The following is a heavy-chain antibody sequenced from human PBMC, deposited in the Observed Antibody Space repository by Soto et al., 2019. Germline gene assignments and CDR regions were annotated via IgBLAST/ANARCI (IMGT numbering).Heavy chain of an antibody. V-gene: IGHV3-21*01. J-gene: IGHJ6*02. CDR1: GFTFSSYS. D-gene: IGHD6-13*01. CDR3: ARYSSSFYYYYYGMDV. CDR2: ISSSSSYI. Sequence: GGSLRLSCAASGFTFSSYSMNWVRQAPGKGLEWVSSISSSSSYIYYADSVKGRFTISRDNAKNSLYLQMNSLRAEDTAVYYCARYSSSFYYYYYGMDVWGQGTTVTAP.